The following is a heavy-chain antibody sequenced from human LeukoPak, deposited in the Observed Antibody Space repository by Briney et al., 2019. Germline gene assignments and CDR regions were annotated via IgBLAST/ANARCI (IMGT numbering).Heavy chain of an antibody. D-gene: IGHD6-13*01. Sequence: GGSLRLSCAPSGFTFSNYGMHWVRQAPGKGLEWVAVISYDGSNKHYADSVKGRFTISRDNSKNTLYLQMNSLRAEDTAVYYCAKSGTRSSWSPRVKTYFDYWGQGTLVTVSS. V-gene: IGHV3-30*18. CDR3: AKSGTRSSWSPRVKTYFDY. J-gene: IGHJ4*02. CDR1: GFTFSNYG. CDR2: ISYDGSNK.